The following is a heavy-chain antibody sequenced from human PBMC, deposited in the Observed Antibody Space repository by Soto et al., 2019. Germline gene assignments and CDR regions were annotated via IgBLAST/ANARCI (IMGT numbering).Heavy chain of an antibody. CDR2: IYYSGNT. D-gene: IGHD3-9*01. CDR1: GGSISSFY. V-gene: IGHV4-59*01. J-gene: IGHJ4*02. CDR3: ARAKTGSFDY. Sequence: SETLSLTCIVSGGSISSFYWGWIRQPPGKGLEWIGYIYYSGNTNYNPSLKSRVTISVDTSKNQFSLKLTSVTAADTAVYYCARAKTGSFDYWGQGTLVTVSS.